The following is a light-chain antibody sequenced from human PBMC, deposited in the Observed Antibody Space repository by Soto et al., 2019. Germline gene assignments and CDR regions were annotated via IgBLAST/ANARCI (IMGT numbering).Light chain of an antibody. Sequence: QSALTQPASVSGSPGQSITISCSGTISDFVLYNYVSWYQQHPGKAPKLMIYGVNNRPSGVSNRFSGSKSGNTASLTISGLQADDEADYYCSSYTPSSALQVFGTGTKLTVL. CDR2: GVN. CDR3: SSYTPSSALQV. J-gene: IGLJ1*01. V-gene: IGLV2-14*01. CDR1: ISDFVLYNY.